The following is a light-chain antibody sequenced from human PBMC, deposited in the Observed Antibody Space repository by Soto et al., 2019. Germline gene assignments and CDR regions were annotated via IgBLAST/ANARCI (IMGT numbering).Light chain of an antibody. CDR1: QSVSSSY. CDR3: QQYRISLTWT. V-gene: IGKV3-20*01. J-gene: IGKJ1*01. Sequence: EISMMQFPAILSASTGGGATLSSRASQSVSSSYLAWYQQKPGQAPRLLIYGASSRATGIPDRFSGSGSGTDFTLTISRLEPEDFAVYYCQQYRISLTWTFAQGTKVDIK. CDR2: GAS.